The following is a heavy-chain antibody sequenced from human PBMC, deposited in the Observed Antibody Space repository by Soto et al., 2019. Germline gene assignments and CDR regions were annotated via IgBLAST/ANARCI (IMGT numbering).Heavy chain of an antibody. CDR1: GFTVSSNY. CDR3: AREQRGSYGFLAFDI. D-gene: IGHD5-18*01. J-gene: IGHJ3*02. Sequence: GGSLRLSCAASGFTVSSNYMSWVRQAPGKGLEWVSVIYSGGSTYYADSVKGRFTISRDNSKNTLYLQMNSLRAEDTAVYYCAREQRGSYGFLAFDIWGQGTMVTVSS. CDR2: IYSGGST. V-gene: IGHV3-53*01.